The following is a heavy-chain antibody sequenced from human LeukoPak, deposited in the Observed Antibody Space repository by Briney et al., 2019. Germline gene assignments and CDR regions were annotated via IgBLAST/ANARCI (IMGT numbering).Heavy chain of an antibody. Sequence: GGSLRLSCAASGFTFSSYGMHWVRQAPGKGREWVAVIWHDGSNKYYADSVKGRFTISRDNSKNTLYLQMNSLRAEDTAVYYCARTHGDYGSNWFDPWGQGTLVTVSS. CDR2: IWHDGSNK. D-gene: IGHD4-17*01. CDR1: GFTFSSYG. J-gene: IGHJ5*02. V-gene: IGHV3-33*01. CDR3: ARTHGDYGSNWFDP.